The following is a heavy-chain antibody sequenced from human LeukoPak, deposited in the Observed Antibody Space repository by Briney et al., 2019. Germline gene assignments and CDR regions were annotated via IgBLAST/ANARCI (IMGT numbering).Heavy chain of an antibody. D-gene: IGHD3-3*01. Sequence: GGSLRLSCAASGFTFSIYWMSWVRQAPGKGLEWVANIKQDGSERYYVDSVKGRFTLSRDNAKNSLYLQMNSLRVEDTAVFYCARDQYDTWSRRGNFDSWGQGTLVIVSS. J-gene: IGHJ4*02. CDR2: IKQDGSER. CDR1: GFTFSIYW. V-gene: IGHV3-7*03. CDR3: ARDQYDTWSRRGNFDS.